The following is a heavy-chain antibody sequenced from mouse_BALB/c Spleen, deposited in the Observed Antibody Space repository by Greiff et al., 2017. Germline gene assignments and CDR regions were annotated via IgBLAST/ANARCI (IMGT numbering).Heavy chain of an antibody. CDR2: INPSNGRT. CDR1: GYTFTSYW. Sequence: QVQLQQPGAELVKPGASVKLSCKASGYTFTSYWMPWVRQRPGQGLEWIGEINPSNGRTNYNEKFKSKSTLTVDKSSSTAYMQLSSLTSEDSAVYYCARILALYAMDYWGQGTSVTVSA. J-gene: IGHJ4*01. CDR3: ARILALYAMDY. V-gene: IGHV1S81*02.